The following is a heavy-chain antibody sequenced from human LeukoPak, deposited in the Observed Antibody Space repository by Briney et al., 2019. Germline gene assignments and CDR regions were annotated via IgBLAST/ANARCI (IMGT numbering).Heavy chain of an antibody. CDR1: EFTFGSYG. CDR2: IRYDGSDR. CDR3: AKAGRGRDTSHYYFDS. Sequence: GGSLRLSCVASEFTFGSYGMHWVRQAPGKGLEWVAYIRYDGSDRYYADSVKGRFTISRDNSKNTVFLQMNSVRVEDTAVYFCAKAGRGRDTSHYYFDSWGQGIQVSVSS. J-gene: IGHJ4*02. V-gene: IGHV3-30*02. D-gene: IGHD3-10*01.